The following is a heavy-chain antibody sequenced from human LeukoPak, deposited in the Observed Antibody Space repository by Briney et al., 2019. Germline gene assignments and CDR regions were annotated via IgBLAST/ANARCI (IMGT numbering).Heavy chain of an antibody. CDR3: ARDWVGAAREPSFDY. J-gene: IGHJ4*02. CDR2: ISSSGNTV. D-gene: IGHD1-26*01. CDR1: GFTFSSYE. Sequence: GGSLRLSCAASGFTFSSYEMNWVRQAPGKGLEWVSYISSSGNTVYYADSVKGRFTISRDNAKNSLYLQMNSLRAEDTAVYYCARDWVGAAREPSFDYWGQGTLVTVSS. V-gene: IGHV3-48*03.